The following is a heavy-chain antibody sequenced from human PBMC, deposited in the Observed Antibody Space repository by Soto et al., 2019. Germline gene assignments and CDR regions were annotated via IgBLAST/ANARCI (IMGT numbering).Heavy chain of an antibody. CDR2: IVVGSGNT. D-gene: IGHD5-12*01. J-gene: IGHJ3*02. CDR1: GFTFTSSA. CDR3: AADPVEMATIGAFDI. Sequence: SMKVSCKASGFTFTSSAVQWVRQARGQRLEWIGWIVVGSGNTNYAQKFQERVTITRDMSTSTAYMELSSLRSEDTAVYYCAADPVEMATIGAFDIWGQGTMVTVSS. V-gene: IGHV1-58*01.